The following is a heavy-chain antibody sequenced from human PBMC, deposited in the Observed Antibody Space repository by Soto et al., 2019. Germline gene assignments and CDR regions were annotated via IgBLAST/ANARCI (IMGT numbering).Heavy chain of an antibody. D-gene: IGHD1-20*01. CDR1: GFTFSSYG. CDR3: AREGPHNWRLDEGGYGMDV. V-gene: IGHV3-33*01. CDR2: IWYDGSNK. J-gene: IGHJ6*02. Sequence: GGSLRLSCAASGFTFSSYGMHWVRQAPGKGLEWVAVIWYDGSNKYYADSVKGRFTISRDNSKNTLYLQMNSLRAEDTAVYYCAREGPHNWRLDEGGYGMDVWGQGTTVTVSS.